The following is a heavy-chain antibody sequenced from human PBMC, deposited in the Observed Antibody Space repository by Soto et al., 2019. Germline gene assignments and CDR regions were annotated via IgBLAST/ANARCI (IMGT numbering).Heavy chain of an antibody. J-gene: IGHJ6*02. Sequence: PGGSLRLSCAASGFTFSSYAMHWVRQAPGKGLEWVAVISYDGSNKYYADSVKGRFTISRDNSKNTLYLQMNSLRAEDTAVYYCARSGGSSSSAFYYGMDVWGQGTTVTV. CDR3: ARSGGSSSSAFYYGMDV. CDR1: GFTFSSYA. CDR2: ISYDGSNK. D-gene: IGHD6-6*01. V-gene: IGHV3-30-3*01.